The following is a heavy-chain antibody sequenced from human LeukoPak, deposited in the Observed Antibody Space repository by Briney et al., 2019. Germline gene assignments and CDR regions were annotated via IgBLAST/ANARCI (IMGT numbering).Heavy chain of an antibody. V-gene: IGHV4-39*07. CDR2: IFYSGNT. CDR1: GGSLRSRTYY. D-gene: IGHD6-19*01. J-gene: IGHJ4*02. Sequence: NPSETLSLTCTVSGGSLRSRTYYWGWIRQPPGKGLEWIGSIFYSGNTYYNPSLKSRVTMSVDTSNNQFSLKLSSVTAADTAVYYCARVGRSVARWFDYWGQGTLVTVSS. CDR3: ARVGRSVARWFDY.